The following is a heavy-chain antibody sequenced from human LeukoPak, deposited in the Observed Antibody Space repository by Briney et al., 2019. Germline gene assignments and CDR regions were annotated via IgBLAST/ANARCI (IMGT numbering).Heavy chain of an antibody. CDR1: GFTFSSYS. CDR2: ISSSCSYI. D-gene: IGHD3-22*01. J-gene: IGHJ3*02. Sequence: PGGSLRLSCAASGFTFSSYSMNWVRQAPGKGLEWVSSISSSCSYIYYADSVKGRFTISRDNAKNSLYLQMNSLRAEDTAVYYCARERGGYDSSGYFDAFDIWGQGTMVTVSS. V-gene: IGHV3-21*01. CDR3: ARERGGYDSSGYFDAFDI.